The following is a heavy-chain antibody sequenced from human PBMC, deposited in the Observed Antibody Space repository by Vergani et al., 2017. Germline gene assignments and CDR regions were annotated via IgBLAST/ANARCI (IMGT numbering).Heavy chain of an antibody. CDR1: GFTFNHYA. Sequence: EVQLLESGGDLVQPGGSLRLSCAASGFTFNHYAMNWVRQAPGKGLEWVSGISGSGGRPYYADSVKGRFTISRDSSKNTLYLQMNSLSAGDTAVYYSAKANPRNSGYDYLYYYHAMDVWGQGTTVTVSS. CDR3: AKANPRNSGYDYLYYYHAMDV. D-gene: IGHD5-12*01. CDR2: ISGSGGRP. J-gene: IGHJ6*02. V-gene: IGHV3-23*01.